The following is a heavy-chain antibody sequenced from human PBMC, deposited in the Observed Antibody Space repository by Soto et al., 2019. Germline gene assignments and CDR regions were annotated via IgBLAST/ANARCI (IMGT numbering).Heavy chain of an antibody. V-gene: IGHV4-59*01. CDR1: GGSISSYD. D-gene: IGHD3-3*01. Sequence: SETLYLTCTVSGGSISSYDWSCIRQPPGKGLEWIGYIYYSGSTNYNPSLKSRVTISVDKSKNQFSLKLSSVTAADTAVYYCARGGSGYYNPFDYWGHGTLVTVSS. J-gene: IGHJ4*01. CDR2: IYYSGST. CDR3: ARGGSGYYNPFDY.